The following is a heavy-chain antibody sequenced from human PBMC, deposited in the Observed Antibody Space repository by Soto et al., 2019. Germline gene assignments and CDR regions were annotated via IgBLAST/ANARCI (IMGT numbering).Heavy chain of an antibody. CDR3: ARALQGAAKNTRYSSSFDP. V-gene: IGHV1-69*01. CDR1: GRSVSSYG. J-gene: IGHJ5*02. D-gene: IGHD6-13*01. Sequence: SLKVCSEASGRSVSSYGIIGERRAARQGGEWMEGIVAIVGTANYEQKFQRRVTITADESTSTAYMALSRLSSEDTAVYYCARALQGAAKNTRYSSSFDPWGQGTRVHGS. CDR2: IVAIVGTA.